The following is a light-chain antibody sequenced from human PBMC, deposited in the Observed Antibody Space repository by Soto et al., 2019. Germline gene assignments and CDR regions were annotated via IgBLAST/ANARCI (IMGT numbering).Light chain of an antibody. CDR3: QQRTSWPLT. CDR2: DAS. Sequence: VGDRVTITCRASQSISSWLAWYQQKPGKAPKLLIYDASSLESGVPSRFTGSGSGTDFTLTISSLEPEDFAVYYCQQRTSWPLTFGGGTKVDIK. J-gene: IGKJ4*01. CDR1: QSISSW. V-gene: IGKV1-5*01.